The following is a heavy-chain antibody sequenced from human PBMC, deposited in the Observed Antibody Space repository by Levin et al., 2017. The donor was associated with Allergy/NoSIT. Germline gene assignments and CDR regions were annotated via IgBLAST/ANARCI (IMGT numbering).Heavy chain of an antibody. Sequence: GGSLRLSCATSGFTFSSYAMSWVRQAPGKGLEWVSGISGGDGGTYYADSVKGRFTISRDNSKNTLYLQMYSLRAEDTALYFCAKGGGYSSSPNWFDPWGRGTLVTVSS. CDR2: ISGGDGGT. J-gene: IGHJ5*02. D-gene: IGHD6-13*01. CDR3: AKGGGYSSSPNWFDP. V-gene: IGHV3-23*01. CDR1: GFTFSSYA.